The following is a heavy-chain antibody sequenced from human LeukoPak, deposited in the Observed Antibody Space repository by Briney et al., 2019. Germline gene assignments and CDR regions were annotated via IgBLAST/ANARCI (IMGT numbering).Heavy chain of an antibody. CDR1: GYTFTGNY. CDR3: ARVIGGSSGDF. Sequence: ASVKVSCRASGYTFTGNYIDWVRQAPGQGLEWVGWINPKDGRTNYAQRFQDRVTMTRDTSISTAYMDLSSLRSDDTAVYYCARVIGGSSGDFWGQGTLVTVSS. J-gene: IGHJ4*02. CDR2: INPKDGRT. D-gene: IGHD2-15*01. V-gene: IGHV1-2*02.